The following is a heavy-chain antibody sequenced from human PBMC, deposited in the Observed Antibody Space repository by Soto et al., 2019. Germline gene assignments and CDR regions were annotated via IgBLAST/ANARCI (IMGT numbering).Heavy chain of an antibody. D-gene: IGHD4-4*01. CDR2: IWYDGSNK. V-gene: IGHV3-33*01. CDR1: GFTFSSYG. J-gene: IGHJ3*02. CDR3: ASYRKGEVTDAFDI. Sequence: QVQLVESGGGVVQPGRSLRLSCAASGFTFSSYGMHWFRQAPGKGLEWVAVIWYDGSNKYYADSVKGRFTISRDNSKNPLTLQMNSMRAEDTAVYDCASYRKGEVTDAFDICGQGTMVTVSS.